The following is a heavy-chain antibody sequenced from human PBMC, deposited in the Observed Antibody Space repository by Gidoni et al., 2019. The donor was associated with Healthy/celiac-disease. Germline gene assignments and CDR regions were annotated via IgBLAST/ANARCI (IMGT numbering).Heavy chain of an antibody. CDR3: AKDALDSTGTALDY. V-gene: IGHV3-30*18. CDR1: GFTFSSYG. J-gene: IGHJ4*02. Sequence: QVQLVESGGGVVQPGRSLRLSCAASGFTFSSYGMHWVRQAPGKGLEWVAVISYDGSNKYYADSVKGRFTISRDNSKNTLYLQMNSLRAEDTAVYYCAKDALDSTGTALDYWGQGTLVTVSS. D-gene: IGHD1-1*01. CDR2: ISYDGSNK.